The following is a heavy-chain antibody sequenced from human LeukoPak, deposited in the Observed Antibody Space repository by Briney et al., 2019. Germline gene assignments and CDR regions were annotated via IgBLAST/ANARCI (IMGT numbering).Heavy chain of an antibody. CDR2: IYYSGRT. V-gene: IGHV4-38-2*01. J-gene: IGHJ1*01. CDR1: DYSISSGYY. D-gene: IGHD3-22*01. CDR3: ARRRYYDSSGYLE. Sequence: SETLSLTCAVSDYSISSGYYWGWIRQPPGKGLEWIGTIYYSGRTYYSPSLKSRVTLSVDMSNNQFSLTLSSVTAADTALYFCARRRYYDSSGYLEWGQGTLVTVSS.